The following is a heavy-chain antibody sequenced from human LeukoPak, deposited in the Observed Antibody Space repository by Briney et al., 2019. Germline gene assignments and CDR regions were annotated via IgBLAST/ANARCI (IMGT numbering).Heavy chain of an antibody. D-gene: IGHD2/OR15-2a*01. Sequence: SGGSLRLSCAASGFTFTNHWMSWVRQAPGEGLEWVANINQDGSEKFYVDSVKGRFTISRDNAKNSLYLQMNSLRAEDTAVYYCAEGTTAWGQGTLVTVSS. CDR1: GFTFTNHW. V-gene: IGHV3-7*01. J-gene: IGHJ5*02. CDR3: AEGTTA. CDR2: INQDGSEK.